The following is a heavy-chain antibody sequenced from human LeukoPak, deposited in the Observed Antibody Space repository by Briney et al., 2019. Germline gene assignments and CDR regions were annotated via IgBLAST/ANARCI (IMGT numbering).Heavy chain of an antibody. D-gene: IGHD5-18*01. CDR1: GGSFSAYY. J-gene: IGHJ5*02. Sequence: PSETLSLTCAVYGGSFSAYYWTWIRQPPGKGLEWIEEINHSGSSNYNSSLRSRVTISVDTSYKQFSLRLSSVTAADTAVYYCAPRGDIEHSYVYGKWFDPWGQGTRVTVSS. CDR2: INHSGSS. CDR3: APRGDIEHSYVYGKWFDP. V-gene: IGHV4-34*01.